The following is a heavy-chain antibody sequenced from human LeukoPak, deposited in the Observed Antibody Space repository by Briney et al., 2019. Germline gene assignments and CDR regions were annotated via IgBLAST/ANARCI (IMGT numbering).Heavy chain of an antibody. CDR2: MNPNSGNT. J-gene: IGHJ4*02. V-gene: IGHV1-8*03. CDR3: ARGLLPAAPDY. D-gene: IGHD2-2*01. CDR1: GYTFTSYD. Sequence: ASVTVSCKASGYTFTSYDINWARQATGQGLDWMGWMNPNSGNTGYAQKFQGRVTITRNTSISTAYMELSSLRSEDTAVYYCARGLLPAAPDYWGQGTLVTVSS.